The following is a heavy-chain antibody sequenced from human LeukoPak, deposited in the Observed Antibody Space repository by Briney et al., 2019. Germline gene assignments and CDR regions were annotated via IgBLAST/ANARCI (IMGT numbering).Heavy chain of an antibody. CDR1: GFTFSDYL. Sequence: GGSLRLSCGVSGFTFSDYLMSWVRQGPGRGLEWVATINQDGSDKHYVDSVKGRFTISRDNANNSVSLQMSSLKLDDTAVYYCTRDPAHYGFWSAYRSSFVTWGQGTRVTVSS. CDR2: INQDGSDK. V-gene: IGHV3-7*01. CDR3: TRDPAHYGFWSAYRSSFVT. D-gene: IGHD3/OR15-3a*01. J-gene: IGHJ5*02.